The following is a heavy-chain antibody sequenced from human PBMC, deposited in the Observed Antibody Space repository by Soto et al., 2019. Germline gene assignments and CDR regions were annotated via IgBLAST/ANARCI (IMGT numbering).Heavy chain of an antibody. V-gene: IGHV1-69*02. CDR1: GDTFSTYP. J-gene: IGHJ3*02. CDR3: ARGADGRRSESSVDI. CDR2: IIPILDVT. Sequence: QVQLVQSGAEVKKPGSSVKVSCKTSGDTFSTYPITWVRQAPGQGLEWMGRIIPILDVTDYAQKFQGTLTSTADKCTATAYMAMGSLRSEDTAVFYCARGADGRRSESSVDIWGQGTVVTVSS. D-gene: IGHD3-22*01.